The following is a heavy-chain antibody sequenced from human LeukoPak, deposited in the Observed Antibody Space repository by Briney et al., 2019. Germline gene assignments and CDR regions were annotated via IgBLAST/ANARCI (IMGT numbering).Heavy chain of an antibody. J-gene: IGHJ3*02. CDR2: ITSSSSTI. D-gene: IGHD2-2*01. CDR1: GFNFSTFW. V-gene: IGHV3-48*01. CDR3: ARWGGITSGYGFDI. Sequence: GGSLRLSCAASGFNFSTFWMAWIRQAPGKGLEWVSYITSSSSTINYADSVKGRFTISRDNARNSLYLQMNSLRAEDTAVYFCARWGGITSGYGFDIWGQGTMVTVSS.